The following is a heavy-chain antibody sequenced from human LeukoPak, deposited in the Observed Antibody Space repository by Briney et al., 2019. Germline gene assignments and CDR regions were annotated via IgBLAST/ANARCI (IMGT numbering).Heavy chain of an antibody. J-gene: IGHJ4*02. V-gene: IGHV4-34*01. CDR3: ARLLVATISLYYFDY. CDR2: INHRGDT. D-gene: IGHD5-12*01. CDR1: GGSFSNYY. Sequence: SETLSLTCAVYGGSFSNYYWSWIRQPPGEGLEWIGEINHRGDTNYNPSLKSRVIISVDKSKNQFSLKLSSVTAADTAVYYCARLLVATISLYYFDYWGQGTLVTVSS.